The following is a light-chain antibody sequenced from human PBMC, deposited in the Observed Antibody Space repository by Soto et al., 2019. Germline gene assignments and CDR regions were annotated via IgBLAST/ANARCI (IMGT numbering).Light chain of an antibody. CDR2: GAS. CDR3: QQYNNWPRT. V-gene: IGKV3-15*01. CDR1: QSVSSN. Sequence: EIVITQSPATLSVSPGERATLSCRASQSVSSNLAWYQQKPGQAPRLLIYGASTRDTGIPARFSGRGSETEFTLTISSLQSEDFSVYYCQQYNNWPRTFGQGTKVDIK. J-gene: IGKJ1*01.